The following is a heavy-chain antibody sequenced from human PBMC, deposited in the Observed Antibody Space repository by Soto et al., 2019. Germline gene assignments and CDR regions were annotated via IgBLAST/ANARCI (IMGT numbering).Heavy chain of an antibody. V-gene: IGHV3-64*01. J-gene: IGHJ4*01. CDR3: ASRYCSSTSCSYFHY. CDR1: RFAFSNYS. CDR2: ISGNGAST. Sequence: PGVSPXLSFAASRFAFSNYSMHCVRQPPGKGLEYVSAISGNGASTYYASSVKGRFTISRDNSKNTLYLQMGSLRAEGMAVYYCASRYCSSTSCSYFHYWGHGT. D-gene: IGHD2-2*01.